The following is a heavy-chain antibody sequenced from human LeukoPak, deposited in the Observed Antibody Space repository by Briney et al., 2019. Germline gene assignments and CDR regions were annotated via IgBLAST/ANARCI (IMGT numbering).Heavy chain of an antibody. CDR2: IYHSGNT. J-gene: IGHJ5*02. V-gene: IGHV4-4*02. CDR3: ASSSGPWFDP. CDR1: GGSISSSNW. D-gene: IGHD3-10*01. Sequence: PSETLSLTCTVSGGSISSSNWWSWVRQPPGKGLEWIGEIYHSGNTNYNPSLKSRVTISVDTSKNQFSLKLSSVTAADTAVYYCASSSGPWFDPWGQGTLVTVSS.